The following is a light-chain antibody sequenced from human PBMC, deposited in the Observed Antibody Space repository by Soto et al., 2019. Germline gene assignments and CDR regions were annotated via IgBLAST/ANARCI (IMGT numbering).Light chain of an antibody. CDR1: QNIRSS. CDR2: DAS. Sequence: EVVMPQSPASLSASPGARVTLSCRASQNIRSSLAWYHQRPGQAPRLLIYDASTRATGIPPRFSGCRSGTEFTVTISTLHSEDVAIYYCQQLSNWPITFGQWKRL. V-gene: IGKV3-15*01. CDR3: QQLSNWPIT. J-gene: IGKJ5*01.